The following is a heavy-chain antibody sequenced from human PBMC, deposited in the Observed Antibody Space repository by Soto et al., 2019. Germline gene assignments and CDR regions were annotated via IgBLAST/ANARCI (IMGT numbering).Heavy chain of an antibody. D-gene: IGHD1-26*01. CDR1: GGSISSGGYY. J-gene: IGHJ4*02. Sequence: LSLTCTVSGGSISSGGYYWSWIRQHPGKGLEWIGYIHYSGSTYYNPSLKSRVTISVDTSKNQFSLKLSSVTAADTAVYYCARAELVGATDYWGQGTLVTVSS. CDR2: IHYSGST. CDR3: ARAELVGATDY. V-gene: IGHV4-31*03.